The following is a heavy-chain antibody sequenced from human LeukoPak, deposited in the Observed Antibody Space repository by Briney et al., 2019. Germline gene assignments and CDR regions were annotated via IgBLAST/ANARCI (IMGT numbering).Heavy chain of an antibody. CDR2: INSDSSSI. D-gene: IGHD2-21*02. J-gene: IGHJ4*02. CDR3: AKDISGGDCPDY. V-gene: IGHV3-21*01. CDR1: GFTFSSYS. Sequence: GGSLRLSCAASGFTFSSYSMNWVRQAPGKGLEWVSSINSDSSSIYYADSVKGRFTISRDNAKNLLYLQMNSLRAEDTAVYYCAKDISGGDCPDYWGQGTLVTVSS.